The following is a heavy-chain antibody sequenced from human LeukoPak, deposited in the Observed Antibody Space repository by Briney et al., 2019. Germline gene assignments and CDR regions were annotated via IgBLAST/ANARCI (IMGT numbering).Heavy chain of an antibody. D-gene: IGHD3-10*01. CDR1: GGSISDYY. CDR2: IYYRGTT. V-gene: IGHV4-59*01. Sequence: SETLSLTCTVSGGSISDYYWGWIRQPPGKGLEWIGSIYYRGTTNYNPSLQSRVTMSVDSSENQFSLKLTSVTAADTAVFYCARVRYYYGSGSYYKGLFDLWGQGTLVTVSS. J-gene: IGHJ4*02. CDR3: ARVRYYYGSGSYYKGLFDL.